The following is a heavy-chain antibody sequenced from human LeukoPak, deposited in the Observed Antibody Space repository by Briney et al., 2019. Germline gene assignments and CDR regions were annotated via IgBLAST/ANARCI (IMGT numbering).Heavy chain of an antibody. V-gene: IGHV1-18*01. D-gene: IGHD6-6*01. CDR1: GYIFTKYG. J-gene: IGHJ4*02. CDR2: VSAYDHKT. CDR3: ARGGGASSSVHLDY. Sequence: GASVKVSCKASGYIFTKYGIDWVRQAPGQGLEWMGWVSAYDHKTDYAQKFQGRVTLTTDTSTSTGYMELRSLRSDDTAVCYCARGGGASSSVHLDYWGQGTLVTVSS.